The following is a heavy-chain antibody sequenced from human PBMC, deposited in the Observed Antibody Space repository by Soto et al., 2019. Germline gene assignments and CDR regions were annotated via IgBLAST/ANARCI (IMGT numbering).Heavy chain of an antibody. CDR3: ARNVPVTALGY. CDR2: TYSGGDT. V-gene: IGHV3-66*01. J-gene: IGHJ4*02. D-gene: IGHD4-17*01. Sequence: EVRLVESGGGLVQPGGSLRLSCAASGVTVGNNYISWVRQAPGKGLEWVSATYSGGDTRYADSVKGRFTMSRVSTKNTVYLQMDSLRAEDTAVYFCARNVPVTALGYWGQGSLVTVSS. CDR1: GVTVGNNY.